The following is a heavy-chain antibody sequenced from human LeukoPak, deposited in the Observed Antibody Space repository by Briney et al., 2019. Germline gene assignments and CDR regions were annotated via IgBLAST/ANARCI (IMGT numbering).Heavy chain of an antibody. CDR3: AGDTQARGIDY. J-gene: IGHJ4*02. CDR1: GGSISSYY. Sequence: SETLSLTCTVSGGSISSYYWSWIRQPPGKGLEWIGYIYYSGSTNYNPSLKSRVTISVDTSKNQFSLKLSSVTAADTAVYYCAGDTQARGIDYWGQGTLVTVSS. V-gene: IGHV4-59*01. D-gene: IGHD3-10*01. CDR2: IYYSGST.